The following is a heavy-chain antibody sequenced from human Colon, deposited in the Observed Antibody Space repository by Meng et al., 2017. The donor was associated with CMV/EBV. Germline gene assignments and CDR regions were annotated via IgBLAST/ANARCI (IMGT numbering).Heavy chain of an antibody. D-gene: IGHD2-2*01. Sequence: QITSKESGPTLVKPTQTLTLTCTFSGFSLNTYEVGVGWFRQPPGKAPEWLALIYWDDDKRYRSSLGNRLTLTHDASKNQVVLTMTDMDPVDTATYYCAHKSLPAAFFDYWSQGTLVTVSS. CDR2: IYWDDDK. CDR3: AHKSLPAAFFDY. J-gene: IGHJ4*02. V-gene: IGHV2-5*02. CDR1: GFSLNTYEVG.